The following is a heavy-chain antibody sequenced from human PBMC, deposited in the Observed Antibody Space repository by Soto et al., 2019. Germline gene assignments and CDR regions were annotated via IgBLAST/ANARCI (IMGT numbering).Heavy chain of an antibody. D-gene: IGHD4-4*01. J-gene: IGHJ4*02. Sequence: SETLSLTCTVSGGSISSYYWSWIRQPPGKGLEWIGYIYYSGSTNYNPSLKSRVTISVDTSKNQFSLKLSSVTAADTAVYYCARSPYYSNFDFWGEGTLVTVSS. CDR2: IYYSGST. V-gene: IGHV4-59*01. CDR3: ARSPYYSNFDF. CDR1: GGSISSYY.